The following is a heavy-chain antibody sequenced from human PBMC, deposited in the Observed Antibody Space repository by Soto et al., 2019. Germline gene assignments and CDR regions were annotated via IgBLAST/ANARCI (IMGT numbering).Heavy chain of an antibody. D-gene: IGHD5-12*01. CDR3: ARVRVATIRGLDY. J-gene: IGHJ4*02. V-gene: IGHV4-34*01. Sequence: PSETLSLTCAVYGGSFSGYYWSWIRQPPGKGLGWIGEINHSGSTNYNPSLKSRVTISVDTSKNQFSLKLSSVTAADTAVYYCARVRVATIRGLDYWGQGTLVTVSS. CDR1: GGSFSGYY. CDR2: INHSGST.